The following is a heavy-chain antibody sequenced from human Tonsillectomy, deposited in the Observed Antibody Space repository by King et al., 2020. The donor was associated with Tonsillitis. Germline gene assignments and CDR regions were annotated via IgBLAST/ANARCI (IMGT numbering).Heavy chain of an antibody. Sequence: QLQESGPGLVKPSKTLSLTCTVSGGSISSAGHYWSWIRQHPGKGLEWIGYISYSGNTFYNPSLKSRLTISVDTSKNQFSLKVSSVNAADTAVYYCASTPPPYYYYYMDVWGKGTTVTVSS. CDR3: ASTPPPYYYYYMDV. J-gene: IGHJ6*03. V-gene: IGHV4-31*03. CDR1: GGSISSAGHY. CDR2: ISYSGNT.